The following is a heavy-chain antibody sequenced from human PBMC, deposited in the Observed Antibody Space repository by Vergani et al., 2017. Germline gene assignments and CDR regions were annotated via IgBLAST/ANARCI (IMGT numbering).Heavy chain of an antibody. D-gene: IGHD6-13*01. Sequence: QVQLQESGPGLVRPSQTLSLTCTVSGGSISSGSYYWSWFRQPAGKGREWIGRFYTGGGTSYNPSLKSRVTISVDTSKNQFSLQLSSVTAAATAVYYCARDPLYSTTWPFLLLDMDVWGRGTTVTVSS. CDR2: FYTGGGT. V-gene: IGHV4-61*02. CDR1: GGSISSGSYY. CDR3: ARDPLYSTTWPFLLLDMDV. J-gene: IGHJ6*02.